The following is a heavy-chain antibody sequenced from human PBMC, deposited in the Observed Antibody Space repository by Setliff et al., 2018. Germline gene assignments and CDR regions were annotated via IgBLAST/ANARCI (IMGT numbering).Heavy chain of an antibody. V-gene: IGHV1-8*02. CDR2: MNPNSGNT. Sequence: GASVKVSCKASGGTFSSYVISWVRQAPGQGLEWMGWMNPNSGNTGFAQNFQGRVTMTRNTSISTAYMEPSALRSDDTAVYYCARRFSSGNYNNLGYWGQGALVTVSS. CDR3: ARRFSSGNYNNLGY. CDR1: GGTFSSYV. J-gene: IGHJ4*02. D-gene: IGHD3-10*01.